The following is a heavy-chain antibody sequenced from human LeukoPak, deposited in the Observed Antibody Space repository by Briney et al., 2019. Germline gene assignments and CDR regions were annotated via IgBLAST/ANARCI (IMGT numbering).Heavy chain of an antibody. J-gene: IGHJ2*01. CDR1: GYTFTSYD. Sequence: ASVKVSCKASGYTFTSYDINWVRQATGQGLEWMGWMNPNSGNTGYAQKFQGRVTMTRNTSISTAYMELSSLRSEDTAVYYCAINERPYWYFDLWGRGTLVTVSS. CDR2: MNPNSGNT. D-gene: IGHD5-24*01. V-gene: IGHV1-8*01. CDR3: AINERPYWYFDL.